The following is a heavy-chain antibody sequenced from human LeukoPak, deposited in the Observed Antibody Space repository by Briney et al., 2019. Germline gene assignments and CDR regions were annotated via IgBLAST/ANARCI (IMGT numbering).Heavy chain of an antibody. J-gene: IGHJ4*02. V-gene: IGHV3-64*01. CDR1: GFTFSIYA. D-gene: IGHD5-12*01. CDR2: ITSNGGSA. Sequence: GGSLRLSCAASGFTFSIYAMHWVRQAPGKGLEYVSAITSNGGSAYYANSVKGRFTISRDNSKNTLYLQMGSLRAEDMAVYYCAREYSGYDWGQFDYWGQGTLVTVSS. CDR3: AREYSGYDWGQFDY.